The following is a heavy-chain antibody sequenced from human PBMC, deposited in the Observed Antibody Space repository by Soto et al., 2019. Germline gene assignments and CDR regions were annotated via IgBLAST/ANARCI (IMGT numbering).Heavy chain of an antibody. J-gene: IGHJ4*02. V-gene: IGHV4-30-2*01. CDR3: ARVSGGVFDY. CDR2: IYHSGST. D-gene: IGHD3-10*01. CDR1: GGSISSGGYS. Sequence: QLQLQESGSGLVKPSLTLSLTCAVSGGSISSGGYSWSWIRQPPGKGLEWIGYIYHSGSTYYNPSLKRRVTMTVDRAKNQFSLKLSSVTAADTAVYYCARVSGGVFDYWGQGTLVTVSS.